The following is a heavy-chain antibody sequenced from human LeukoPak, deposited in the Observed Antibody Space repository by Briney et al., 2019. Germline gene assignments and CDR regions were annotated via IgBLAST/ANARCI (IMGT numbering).Heavy chain of an antibody. Sequence: GGSLRLSCAASGFTFSSYALSWVRQAPGKGLEWVSAVSGGGGGTYYAASVKGRFTISRDNSKNTLYMQMNSLSTEDTAVYYCAKTTTGYSSGRYPGWPVDYWGQGTLVTVSS. CDR3: AKTTTGYSSGRYPGWPVDY. CDR1: GFTFSSYA. V-gene: IGHV3-23*01. J-gene: IGHJ4*02. CDR2: VSGGGGGT. D-gene: IGHD6-19*01.